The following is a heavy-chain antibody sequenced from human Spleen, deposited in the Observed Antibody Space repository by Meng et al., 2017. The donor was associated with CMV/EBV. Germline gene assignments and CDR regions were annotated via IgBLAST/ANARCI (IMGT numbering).Heavy chain of an antibody. V-gene: IGHV3-53*01. CDR1: GFTLTNYA. D-gene: IGHD4-17*01. CDR2: IYSGGST. Sequence: GESLKISCEVSGFTLTNYAMSWVRQAPGKGLEWVSVIYSGGSTYYADSVKGRFTISRDNSKNTLYLQMNSLRAEDTAVYYCARDFGDYGEGPSWGQGTLVTVSS. J-gene: IGHJ5*02. CDR3: ARDFGDYGEGPS.